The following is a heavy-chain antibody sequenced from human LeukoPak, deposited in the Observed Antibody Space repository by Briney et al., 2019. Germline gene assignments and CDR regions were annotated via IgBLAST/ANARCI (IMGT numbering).Heavy chain of an antibody. J-gene: IGHJ3*02. D-gene: IGHD3-22*01. CDR2: ISSSSRYI. Sequence: GGSLRLSCAASGFTFSSYAMSWVRQAPGKGLEWVSSISSSSRYIYYADSVKGRFTISRDNAKNSLYLQMNSLRAEDTAVYYCAREWPVVITKGGAFDIWGQGTMVTVSS. V-gene: IGHV3-21*01. CDR1: GFTFSSYA. CDR3: AREWPVVITKGGAFDI.